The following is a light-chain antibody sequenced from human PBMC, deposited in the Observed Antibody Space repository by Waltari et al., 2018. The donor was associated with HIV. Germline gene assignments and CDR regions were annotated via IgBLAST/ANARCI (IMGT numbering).Light chain of an antibody. CDR3: SSYTISNYSRV. J-gene: IGLJ3*02. CDR1: SSDVGGYNY. CDR2: DVS. Sequence: QSALTQPASVSGSPGQSITMSCTGTSSDVGGYNYVSWYQQHPGKAPKLMIYDVSNRPSGVSNRFSGSKSGNTASLTISGLQAEDEADYYCSSYTISNYSRVFGGGTKLTVL. V-gene: IGLV2-14*03.